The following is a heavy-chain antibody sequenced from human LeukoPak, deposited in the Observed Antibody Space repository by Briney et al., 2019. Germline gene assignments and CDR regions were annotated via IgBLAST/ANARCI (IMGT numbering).Heavy chain of an antibody. D-gene: IGHD5-24*01. CDR1: GFTFSGSA. CDR2: ISFSGANS. J-gene: IGHJ3*01. Sequence: GGSLRLSCAASGFTFSGSAMTWVRQAPGKGLDWVSLISFSGANSYYADCVKGRFTISRDNSKDTLFLQMNSLRAEDTAIYYCARDIQLSTWGLGTMVTVSS. CDR3: ARDIQLST. V-gene: IGHV3-23*01.